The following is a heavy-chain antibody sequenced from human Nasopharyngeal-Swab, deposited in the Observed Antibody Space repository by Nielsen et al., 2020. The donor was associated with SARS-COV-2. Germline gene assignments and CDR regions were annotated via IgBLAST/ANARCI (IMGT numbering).Heavy chain of an antibody. V-gene: IGHV1-69*06. Sequence: SVKVSCKASGGTFSSYAISWVRQAPGQGLEWMGGIIPIFGTANYAQKFQGRVTITADKSTSTAYMELSSLRSEETAVYYCARERPGAFDIWGQGTMVTVSS. CDR2: IIPIFGTA. CDR3: ARERPGAFDI. J-gene: IGHJ3*02. CDR1: GGTFSSYA.